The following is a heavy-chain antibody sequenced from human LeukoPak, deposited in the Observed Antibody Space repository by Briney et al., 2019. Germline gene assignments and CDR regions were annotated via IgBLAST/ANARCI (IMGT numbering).Heavy chain of an antibody. Sequence: PSETLSLTCTVSGGSISSGGYYWSWIRQHPGKGLEWIGYIYYSGYAFYSPSLKSRIVISLDTSKNLFSLKFDSVTAADTATYYCARGGSFGSGSLFDSWGQGTLVTVSS. V-gene: IGHV4-31*03. CDR2: IYYSGYA. CDR1: GGSISSGGYY. J-gene: IGHJ4*02. D-gene: IGHD3-10*01. CDR3: ARGGSFGSGSLFDS.